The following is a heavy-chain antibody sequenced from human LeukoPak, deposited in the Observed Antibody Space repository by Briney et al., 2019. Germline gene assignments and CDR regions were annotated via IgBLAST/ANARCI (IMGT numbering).Heavy chain of an antibody. CDR3: ARGFGELSDWFDP. J-gene: IGHJ5*02. Sequence: GRSLRLSCAASGFTFDDYAMHWVRQAPGKGLEWVSGINWKSGSIGYADSVKGRFTISRDNAKNSLYLQMNSLRAEDTALYYCARGFGELSDWFDPWGQGTLVSVSS. CDR1: GFTFDDYA. D-gene: IGHD3-10*01. V-gene: IGHV3-9*01. CDR2: INWKSGSI.